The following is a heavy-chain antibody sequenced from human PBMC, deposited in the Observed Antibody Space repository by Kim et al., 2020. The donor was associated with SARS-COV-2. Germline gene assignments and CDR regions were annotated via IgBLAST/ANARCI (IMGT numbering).Heavy chain of an antibody. V-gene: IGHV1-69*04. CDR3: ARVVVVVAATPVYYGMDV. J-gene: IGHJ6*01. CDR1: GGTFSSYA. Sequence: SVKVSCKASGGTFSSYAISWVRQAPGQGLEWMGRIIPILGIANYAQKFQGRVTITADKSTSTAYMELSSLRSEDTAVYYFARVVVVVAATPVYYGMDVW. CDR2: IIPILGIA. D-gene: IGHD2-15*01.